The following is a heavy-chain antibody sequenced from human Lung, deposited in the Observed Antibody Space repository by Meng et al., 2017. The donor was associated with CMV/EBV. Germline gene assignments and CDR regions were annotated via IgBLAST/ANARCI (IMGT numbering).Heavy chain of an antibody. D-gene: IGHD3-10*01. J-gene: IGHJ6*02. CDR2: NIDGGNRT. Sequence: GGSLRLSCAASGFSFSNFAVSWVRQAPGRGLEWVSNIDGGNRTFYARSVKGRFTISRDSSKNIVYLQMNSLRAEDTAVYFCAKDSHYPCCYGMDVWGQGTTVTFSS. CDR3: AKDSHYPCCYGMDV. CDR1: GFSFSNFA. V-gene: IGHV3-23*01.